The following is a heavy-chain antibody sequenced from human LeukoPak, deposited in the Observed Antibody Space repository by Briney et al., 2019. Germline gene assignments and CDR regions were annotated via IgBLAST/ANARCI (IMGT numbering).Heavy chain of an antibody. D-gene: IGHD5-18*01. CDR1: GFTVSSNE. CDR2: ISGGST. V-gene: IGHV3-38-3*01. J-gene: IGHJ3*02. Sequence: GGSLRLSCAASGFTVSSNEMSWVRQAPGKGLEWVSSISGGSTYYADSRKGRFTISRDNSKNTLHLQMNSLRAEDTAVYYCKKENMDTAMVTGPAFDIWGQGTMVTVSS. CDR3: KKENMDTAMVTGPAFDI.